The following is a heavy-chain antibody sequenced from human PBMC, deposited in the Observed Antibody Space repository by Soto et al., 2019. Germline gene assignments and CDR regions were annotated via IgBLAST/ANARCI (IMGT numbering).Heavy chain of an antibody. J-gene: IGHJ4*01. V-gene: IGHV4-39*01. CDR3: ARQRGYFYDSSGYSDY. CDR2: IYYSGST. CDR1: GGSISNTSYY. Sequence: PSETLSLTCAVSGGSISNTSYYWGWFRQPPGKGLEWIATIYYSGSTFYNPSLKSRVTISVDTSKNQFFLKLNSVTAADTAVYYCARQRGYFYDSSGYSDYWGHGTLFTVTS. D-gene: IGHD3-22*01.